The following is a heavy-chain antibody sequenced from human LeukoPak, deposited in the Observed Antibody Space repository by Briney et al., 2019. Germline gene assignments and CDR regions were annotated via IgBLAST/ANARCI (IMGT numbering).Heavy chain of an antibody. CDR3: ARDWYDNSDAFDI. J-gene: IGHJ3*02. D-gene: IGHD3-9*01. Sequence: PGGSLRLSCAASGFTFSTYWMTWVRQAPGKGLEWVANIKQDGSETYYVDSVEGRFTISRDNAKNSLYLQMNSLRAEDTAVYYCARDWYDNSDAFDIWGQGTMVNVSS. CDR2: IKQDGSET. CDR1: GFTFSTYW. V-gene: IGHV3-7*01.